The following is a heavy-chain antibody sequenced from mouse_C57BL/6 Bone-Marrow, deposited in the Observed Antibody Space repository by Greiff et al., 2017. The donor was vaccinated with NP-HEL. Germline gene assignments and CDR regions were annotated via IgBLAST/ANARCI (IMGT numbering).Heavy chain of an antibody. V-gene: IGHV1-81*01. CDR1: GYTFTSYG. CDR3: ARLGRVPYYAMDD. CDR2: IYPRRGNT. J-gene: IGHJ4*01. Sequence: VQLQESGAELARPGASVKLSCKASGYTFTSYGISWVKQRTGQGLEWIGEIYPRRGNTYYNEKFKGKATLTADKSSSTAYMELRSLTSEDSAVYFGARLGRVPYYAMDDWGQGTSVTVSS. D-gene: IGHD4-1*01.